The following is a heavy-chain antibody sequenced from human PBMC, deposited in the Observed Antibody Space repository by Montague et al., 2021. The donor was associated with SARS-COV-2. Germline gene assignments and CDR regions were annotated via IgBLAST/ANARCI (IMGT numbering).Heavy chain of an antibody. V-gene: IGHV4-34*01. CDR2: INHSGST. D-gene: IGHD3-3*01. CDR1: GGSFSGYY. CDR3: TRGGVTIFGVVITGKGLFRY. Sequence: SGTLSLTCAVYGGSFSGYYWSWIRQPPGKGLEWIGEINHSGSTNXNPSLKSRVTISVDTSKNQFSLKLSSVTAADTAVYYCTRGGVTIFGVVITGKGLFRYWGQGTLVTVSS. J-gene: IGHJ4*02.